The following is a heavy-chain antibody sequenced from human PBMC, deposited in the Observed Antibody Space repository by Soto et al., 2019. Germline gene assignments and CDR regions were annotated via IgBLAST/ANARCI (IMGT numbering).Heavy chain of an antibody. V-gene: IGHV4-34*01. Sequence: QVQLQQWGAGLLKPSETLSLTCAVYGGSFSGYYWSWIRQPPGKGLEWIGEINHSGSTNYNPSLKSRVTISVDTSKNQFSLKLSSVTGADTAVYYCARGGGYCRGGSCYSRWFDPWGPGTLVTVSS. CDR1: GGSFSGYY. CDR3: ARGGGYCRGGSCYSRWFDP. J-gene: IGHJ5*02. D-gene: IGHD2-15*01. CDR2: INHSGST.